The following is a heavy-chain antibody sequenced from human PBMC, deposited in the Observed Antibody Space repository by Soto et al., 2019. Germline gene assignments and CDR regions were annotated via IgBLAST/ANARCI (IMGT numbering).Heavy chain of an antibody. J-gene: IGHJ6*02. D-gene: IGHD3-3*01. CDR2: INPNSGGT. V-gene: IGHV1-2*04. CDR1: GYTFTGYY. Sequence: ASVKVSCKASGYTFTGYYMHWVRQAPGQGLEWMGWINPNSGGTNYAQKFQGWVTMTRDTSISTAYMELSRLRSDDTAVYYCARGVKPTIFGVVIKNYYGMDVRGQGTTVTVSS. CDR3: ARGVKPTIFGVVIKNYYGMDV.